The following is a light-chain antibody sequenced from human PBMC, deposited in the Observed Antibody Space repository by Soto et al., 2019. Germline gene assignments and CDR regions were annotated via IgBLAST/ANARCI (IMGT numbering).Light chain of an antibody. V-gene: IGLV1-47*01. J-gene: IGLJ1*01. CDR2: RDN. CDR1: ISNIGTNY. Sequence: QSVLTQPPSVSGTPGQRVTISCSGGISNIGTNYVHWFQQLPGTAPKVLSNRDNQRPSGVPDRFSGSKSGTSASLAISGLQSEDEAKYYCAAWDDTVRSYVFGTGTKLTVL. CDR3: AAWDDTVRSYV.